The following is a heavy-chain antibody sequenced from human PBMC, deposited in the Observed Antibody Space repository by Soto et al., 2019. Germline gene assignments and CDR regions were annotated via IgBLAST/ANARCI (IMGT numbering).Heavy chain of an antibody. D-gene: IGHD6-13*01. Sequence: GGSLRLSCAASGFTFSSYGMHWVRQAPGKGLEWVAVISYDGSNKYYADSVKGRFTISRDNSKNTLYLQMNSLRAEDTAVYYCAKDLESRAAQSYYFDYWGQGTLVTVSS. CDR2: ISYDGSNK. J-gene: IGHJ4*02. CDR3: AKDLESRAAQSYYFDY. V-gene: IGHV3-30*18. CDR1: GFTFSSYG.